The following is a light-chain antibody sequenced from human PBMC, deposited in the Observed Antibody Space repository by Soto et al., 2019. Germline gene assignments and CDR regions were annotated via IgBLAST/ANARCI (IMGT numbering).Light chain of an antibody. Sequence: DIQLTQSPSSLSASVGDRVNITCRASQSISDYLNWYQQEPGKAPKLLIYAASSLQSGVPSRFSGSGSGADFTLTISGLQPEDFAIYYCQQSYDTPPVTFGQGTRLEIK. V-gene: IGKV1-39*01. CDR2: AAS. J-gene: IGKJ5*01. CDR3: QQSYDTPPVT. CDR1: QSISDY.